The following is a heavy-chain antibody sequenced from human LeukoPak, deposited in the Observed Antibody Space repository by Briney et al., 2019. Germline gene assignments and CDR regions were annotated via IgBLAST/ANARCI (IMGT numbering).Heavy chain of an antibody. D-gene: IGHD3-22*01. V-gene: IGHV4-34*01. J-gene: IGHJ6*03. CDR3: ARGRHEITMILVVMTAVSYYLDV. Sequence: SETLSLTCAVYGGSFSGYYWTWIRQAPGQGLEWIGEINPSGRISYNPSLKSRLTISVDASKNQFSLNLKPLTAADTAVYSCARGRHEITMILVVMTAVSYYLDVWGKGTTVTVS. CDR2: INPSGRI. CDR1: GGSFSGYY.